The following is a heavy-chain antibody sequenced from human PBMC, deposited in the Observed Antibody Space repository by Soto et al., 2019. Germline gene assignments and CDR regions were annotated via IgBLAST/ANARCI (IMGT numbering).Heavy chain of an antibody. V-gene: IGHV2-5*02. D-gene: IGHD2-15*01. J-gene: IGHJ4*02. CDR2: IYWADDK. Sequence: QITLKESGPTLVKPTQTLTLTCTFSGFSLSTSGVGVGWIRQPPGKALQWLALIYWADDKRYSPSLKSRLTITKDTSKNQLVLTMTNMDPVDTATYYCAHRPSYCSGGSCYSGFDYCGQGTLVTVSS. CDR1: GFSLSTSGVG. CDR3: AHRPSYCSGGSCYSGFDY.